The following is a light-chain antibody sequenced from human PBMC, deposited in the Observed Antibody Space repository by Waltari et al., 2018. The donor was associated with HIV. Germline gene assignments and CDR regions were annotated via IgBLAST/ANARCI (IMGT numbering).Light chain of an antibody. CDR3: CSFAGSTLFAL. Sequence: QSALTQPASVSGSPGQSITFSCTGSSTDIGVYNVVSWYQQHPGKAPRLIIHEVTKRPSGVSDRFSGSKSGNTASLTISGLQAEDEADYYCCSFAGSTLFALFGGGTKVTVL. CDR2: EVT. V-gene: IGLV2-23*02. J-gene: IGLJ3*02. CDR1: STDIGVYNV.